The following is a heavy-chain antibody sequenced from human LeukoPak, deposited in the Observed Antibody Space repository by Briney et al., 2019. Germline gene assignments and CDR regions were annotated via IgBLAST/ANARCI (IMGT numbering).Heavy chain of an antibody. J-gene: IGHJ4*02. V-gene: IGHV1-2*02. Sequence: ASVKVSCKASGYTFTGYYMHWVRQAPGQGLEWMGWINPNSGGTNYAQKFQGRVTMTRDTSISTAYMELSRLRSDDTAVYYCARGGGAIIMIGGQGFDYGGQEPLVTVPS. D-gene: IGHD3-22*01. CDR1: GYTFTGYY. CDR3: ARGGGAIIMIGGQGFDY. CDR2: INPNSGGT.